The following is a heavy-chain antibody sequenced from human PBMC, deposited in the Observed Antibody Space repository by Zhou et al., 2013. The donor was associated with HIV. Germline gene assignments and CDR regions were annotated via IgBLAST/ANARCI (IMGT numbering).Heavy chain of an antibody. CDR3: ARAPSVVVDATWGNWFDP. J-gene: IGHJ5*02. CDR1: GYSISSGYY. CDR2: IYHSGNT. V-gene: IGHV4-38-2*01. D-gene: IGHD2-8*02. Sequence: QVQLQESGPGLVKPSETLSLTCVVSGYSISSGYYWGWLRQPPGKGPEWIATIYHSGNTYYNPSLKSRVTISVDTSKNQFSLSLSSVTAADAAVYYCARAPSVVVDATWGNWFDPWGQGSWSPSPQ.